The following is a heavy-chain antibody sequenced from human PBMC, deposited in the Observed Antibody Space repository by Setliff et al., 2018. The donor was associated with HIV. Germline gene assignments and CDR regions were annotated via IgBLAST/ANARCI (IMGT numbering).Heavy chain of an antibody. D-gene: IGHD3-10*01. CDR1: GGTFSSYA. V-gene: IGHV1-69*06. CDR2: IIPIFGSA. CDR3: ARDPFGELAGLILGWYFDI. J-gene: IGHJ2*01. Sequence: SVKVSCKASGGTFSSYAISWVRQAPGQGLEWMGGIIPIFGSANYAKKFQGRVTITADKSTSTAYMDLGSLRYEDTAVYYCARDPFGELAGLILGWYFDIWGRGTLVTVSS.